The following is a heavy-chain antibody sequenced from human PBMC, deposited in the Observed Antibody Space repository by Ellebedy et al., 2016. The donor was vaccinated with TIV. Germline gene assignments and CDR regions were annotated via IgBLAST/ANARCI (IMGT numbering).Heavy chain of an antibody. V-gene: IGHV4-59*01. D-gene: IGHD6-19*01. J-gene: IGHJ4*02. CDR2: IYNSGSS. CDR1: GGSISGYY. Sequence: MPSETLSLTCTVSGGSISGYYWSWIRQPPGKGLEWIGYIYNSGSSNYSPSLKSRVTISVDTSKNQFSLKLSSVTAADTAVYYCARIPIAVADYFDYWGQGTLVTVSS. CDR3: ARIPIAVADYFDY.